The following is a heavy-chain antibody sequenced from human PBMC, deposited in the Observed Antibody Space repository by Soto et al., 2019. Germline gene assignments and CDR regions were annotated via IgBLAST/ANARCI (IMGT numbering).Heavy chain of an antibody. V-gene: IGHV4-30-4*01. CDR1: GGSISSGDYY. CDR2: IYYSGST. J-gene: IGHJ4*02. Sequence: TLSLTCTVSGGSISSGDYYWSWIRQPPGKGLEWIGYIYYSGSTYYNPSLKSRVTISVDTSKNQFSLKLSSVTAADTAVYYCARGSYYYDSSGYHPYWGQGTLVTVSS. D-gene: IGHD3-22*01. CDR3: ARGSYYYDSSGYHPY.